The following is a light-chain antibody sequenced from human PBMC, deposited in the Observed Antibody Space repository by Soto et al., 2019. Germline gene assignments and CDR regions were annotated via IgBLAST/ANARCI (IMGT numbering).Light chain of an antibody. CDR1: SSDVGAYDH. J-gene: IGLJ1*01. CDR3: RSYTTSLIYV. V-gene: IGLV2-14*01. CDR2: EVT. Sequence: QSALTQPASVSGSPGQSITVSFTGTSSDVGAYDHVSWYQQHPGKSPTLMIYEVTNRPSGVSNPFSGSKSGNTASLTISGLQAEDEADYYCRSYTTSLIYVFGPGTKVTVL.